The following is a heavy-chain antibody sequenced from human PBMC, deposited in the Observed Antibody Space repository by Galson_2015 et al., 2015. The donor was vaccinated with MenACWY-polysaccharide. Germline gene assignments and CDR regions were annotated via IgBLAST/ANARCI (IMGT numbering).Heavy chain of an antibody. CDR1: GYTFSSYD. CDR2: MNPNSGNT. J-gene: IGHJ4*02. V-gene: IGHV1-8*01. D-gene: IGHD6-19*01. Sequence: SVKVSCKASGYTFSSYDINWVRQATGQRLEWMGWMNPNSGNTGYAQKFQGRVTMTRNTSISTAYMELSRLTSEDTAVYYCARGRRDTAVAAPAAVLLDYWGQGILVTVSS. CDR3: ARGRRDTAVAAPAAVLLDY.